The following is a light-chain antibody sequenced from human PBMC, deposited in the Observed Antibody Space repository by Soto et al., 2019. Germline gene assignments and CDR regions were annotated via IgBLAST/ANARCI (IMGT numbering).Light chain of an antibody. CDR1: QSVDTRR. CDR2: AAS. J-gene: IGKJ1*01. V-gene: IGKV3-20*01. Sequence: EVVLTQSPGTLSLSPGERGTLSFRASQSVDTRRFAWYQQKPGQAPRLLIYAASCRATGTPDRFSGSGSGRDFTLTISRLEPEDVAVYYCQQYGTPPWTFGQGTKVAIK. CDR3: QQYGTPPWT.